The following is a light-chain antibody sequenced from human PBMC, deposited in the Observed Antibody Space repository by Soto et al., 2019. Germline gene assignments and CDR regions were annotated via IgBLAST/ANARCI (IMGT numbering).Light chain of an antibody. CDR3: QQSYSTLYT. J-gene: IGKJ2*01. V-gene: IGKV1-39*01. Sequence: DIQMTQSPSSLSASVGDRVTITCRASQAISNYLNWYQQKPGKAPKVVIYAASSLQSGVPSRFRGSGSGTDFTLTISSLQPEDFATYYCQQSYSTLYTFGQGTKLEIK. CDR1: QAISNY. CDR2: AAS.